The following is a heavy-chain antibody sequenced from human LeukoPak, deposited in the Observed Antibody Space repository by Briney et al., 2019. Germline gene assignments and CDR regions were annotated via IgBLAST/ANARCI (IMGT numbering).Heavy chain of an antibody. D-gene: IGHD3-22*01. CDR2: ISYDGINK. CDR1: GFTFSRYG. Sequence: PGGSLRLSCAASGFTFSRYGMHWVRQAPGKGLEWVAVISYDGINKHYAGSVKGRFTISRDNSKNTLYLQMNSLRAEDTALYYCAKDHADTSGYPYYFDQWGQGTLVTVSS. V-gene: IGHV3-30*18. J-gene: IGHJ4*02. CDR3: AKDHADTSGYPYYFDQ.